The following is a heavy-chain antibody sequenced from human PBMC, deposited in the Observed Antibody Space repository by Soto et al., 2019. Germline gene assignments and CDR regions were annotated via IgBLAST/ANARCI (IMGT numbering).Heavy chain of an antibody. Sequence: GGSLRLSCAASGFTVSSKYMSWVRQAPGKGLEWVSLIQSGGRTYYADSVKGRFTISSDTSENTLHLQMNSLRAEDTAVYYCAKDVKRVTIAPAGTLNYWGQGTLVTVSS. CDR1: GFTVSSKY. V-gene: IGHV3-66*01. J-gene: IGHJ4*02. D-gene: IGHD6-13*01. CDR3: AKDVKRVTIAPAGTLNY. CDR2: IQSGGRT.